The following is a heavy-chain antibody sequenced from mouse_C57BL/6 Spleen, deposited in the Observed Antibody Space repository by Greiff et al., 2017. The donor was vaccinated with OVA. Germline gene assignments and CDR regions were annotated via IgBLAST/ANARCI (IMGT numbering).Heavy chain of an antibody. CDR2: ISDGGRYT. J-gene: IGHJ2*01. V-gene: IGHV5-4*01. Sequence: DVKLQESGGGLVKPGGSLKLSCAASGFTFSSYAMSWVRQTPEKRLEWVATISDGGRYTYYPDNVKGRFTISRDNAKNNLYLQMSHLKSEDTAMYYCARDGGWDYDGFYFDYWGQGTTLTVSS. D-gene: IGHD2-4*01. CDR3: ARDGGWDYDGFYFDY. CDR1: GFTFSSYA.